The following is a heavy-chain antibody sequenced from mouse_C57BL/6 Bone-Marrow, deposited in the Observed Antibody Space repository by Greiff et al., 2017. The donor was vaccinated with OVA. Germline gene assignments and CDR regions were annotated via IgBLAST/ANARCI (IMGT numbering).Heavy chain of an antibody. Sequence: VKLQQPGAELVKPGASVKLSCKASGYTFTSYWMQWVKQRPGQGLEWIGEIDPSDSYTNYNQKFKGKATLTVDTSSSTAYMQLSSLTSEDSAVYYCARDDYVDYAMDYWGQGTSVTVSS. J-gene: IGHJ4*01. D-gene: IGHD2-4*01. CDR1: GYTFTSYW. CDR2: IDPSDSYT. V-gene: IGHV1-50*01. CDR3: ARDDYVDYAMDY.